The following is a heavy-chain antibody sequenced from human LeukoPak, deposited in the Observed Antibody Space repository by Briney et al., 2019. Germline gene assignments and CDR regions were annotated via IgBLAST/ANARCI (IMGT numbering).Heavy chain of an antibody. CDR3: ARGIGSFYYFDY. CDR1: GGSISSYY. J-gene: IGHJ4*02. Sequence: SQTLSLTFTVSGGSISSYYWSWIRQPARKVLEWIGYIYYSGSTNYNPSLKSRVTISLDTSKNQFSLKLSSVTAADTAVYYCARGIGSFYYFDYWGQGARVTVSS. V-gene: IGHV4-59*01. D-gene: IGHD2-15*01. CDR2: IYYSGST.